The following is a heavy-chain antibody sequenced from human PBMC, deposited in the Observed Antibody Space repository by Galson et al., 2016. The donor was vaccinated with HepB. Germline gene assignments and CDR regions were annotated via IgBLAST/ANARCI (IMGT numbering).Heavy chain of an antibody. J-gene: IGHJ4*02. D-gene: IGHD5-24*01. CDR3: ASQEMATINFDY. CDR2: MNHSGNT. Sequence: ETLSLTCAVYGGSFNNHYWSWIRQPPGKGLEWLGEMNHSGNTNYNPSLKRRVTISPDRSKNQFPLKLTSVTAADTAVYYCASQEMATINFDYWGQGTLVTVSS. CDR1: GGSFNNHY. V-gene: IGHV4-34*01.